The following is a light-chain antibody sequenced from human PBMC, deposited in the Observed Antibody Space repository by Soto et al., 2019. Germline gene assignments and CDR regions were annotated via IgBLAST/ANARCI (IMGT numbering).Light chain of an antibody. CDR3: AAWDDSLNGHAV. CDR2: SNN. CDR1: SSNIGSNT. Sequence: QSVLTQPPSASGTPGQRVTISCSGSSSNIGSNTVNWYQQLPGTAPKLLIYSNNQRPSGVPDRFSGSKSGSSASLAISGLQSEDAAEYYCAAWDDSLNGHAVFGGGTQLTVL. J-gene: IGLJ7*01. V-gene: IGLV1-44*01.